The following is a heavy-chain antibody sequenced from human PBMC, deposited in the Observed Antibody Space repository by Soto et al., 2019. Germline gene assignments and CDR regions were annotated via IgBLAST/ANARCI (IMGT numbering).Heavy chain of an antibody. Sequence: QLQLQESGPGLVKPAETLSLQCAVSGGSVSSGNYFWGWIRQPPGKGLEWIGNIYYNGDTYYSPSLKSRVTLSVDTAQNQFSLMLTSVTAADTSVYYCARRLIENWNQGHACDFWVQGTLVTVSS. D-gene: IGHD1-1*01. V-gene: IGHV4-39*01. CDR1: GGSVSSGNYF. CDR3: ARRLIENWNQGHACDF. J-gene: IGHJ3*01. CDR2: IYYNGDT.